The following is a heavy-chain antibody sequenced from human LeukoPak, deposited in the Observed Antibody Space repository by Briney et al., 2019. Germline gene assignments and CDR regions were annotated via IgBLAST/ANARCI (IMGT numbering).Heavy chain of an antibody. CDR1: GFTFDDYA. J-gene: IGHJ6*03. D-gene: IGHD2/OR15-2a*01. CDR2: ITWDGGST. V-gene: IGHV3-43D*03. Sequence: GGSLRLSCAASGFTFDDYAIHWVRQASGKGLEWVSHITWDGGSTHYADSVEGRFTISRDNRENSLYLQMNSLRPEDTALYYCAKDRAARGRGNYFYMDVWGKGTTVTVSS. CDR3: AKDRAARGRGNYFYMDV.